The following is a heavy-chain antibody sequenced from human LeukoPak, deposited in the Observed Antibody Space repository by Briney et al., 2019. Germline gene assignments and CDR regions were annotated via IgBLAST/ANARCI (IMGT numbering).Heavy chain of an antibody. CDR3: ARQRADYFYYYVDV. CDR2: IHYSETT. J-gene: IGHJ6*03. Sequence: SETLSLTCAVSGYSISSGYYWGWIRQPPGKGLEWIGSIHYSETTYDNPSLESRVTISIETSKNQFSLKLSSVTAADTAVYYCARQRADYFYYYVDVWGKGTTVTVS. CDR1: GYSISSGYY. D-gene: IGHD3-9*01. V-gene: IGHV4-38-2*01.